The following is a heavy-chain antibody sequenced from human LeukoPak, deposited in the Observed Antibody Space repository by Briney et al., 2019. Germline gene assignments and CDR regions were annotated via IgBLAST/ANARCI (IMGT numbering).Heavy chain of an antibody. D-gene: IGHD2-15*01. J-gene: IGHJ5*02. Sequence: QPGGSLRLSCAASGFTFSSYGMHWVRQAPGKGLEWVAVIWYDGSNKYYADSVKGRFTISRDNSKNTLYLQMNSLRAEDTAVYYCARDLLGYCSGGSCYSPRWFDPWGQGTLVTVSS. CDR3: ARDLLGYCSGGSCYSPRWFDP. V-gene: IGHV3-33*01. CDR2: IWYDGSNK. CDR1: GFTFSSYG.